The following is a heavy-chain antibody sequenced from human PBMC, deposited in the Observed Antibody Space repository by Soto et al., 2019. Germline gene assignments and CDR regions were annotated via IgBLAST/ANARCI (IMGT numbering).Heavy chain of an antibody. D-gene: IGHD5-12*01. J-gene: IGHJ5*01. CDR3: VRLIGNSWLDF. V-gene: IGHV6-1*01. Sequence: SQTLSLTCAISGDSVSSSSVTWNWIRQSPSRGLEWLGRTYYRSKWYNDYAESVKSRITINPDTSKNQFFLHLNSVTPEVTVVYYCVRLIGNSWLDFWGQGTLVTVSS. CDR2: TYYRSKWYN. CDR1: GDSVSSSSVT.